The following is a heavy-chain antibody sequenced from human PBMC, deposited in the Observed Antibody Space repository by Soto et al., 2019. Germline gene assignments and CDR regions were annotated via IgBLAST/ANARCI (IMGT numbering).Heavy chain of an antibody. Sequence: EVQLLQSGGGLVQPGGSLRLSCAASGFTFSTYAMAWVRQAPGKGLEWVSTVSGGGDHTYYADSVKGRSTISRDASKNTLYLHMDSLRVEDTAVYYCAKSRFADLEYWGQGALVTVSS. CDR2: VSGGGDHT. CDR1: GFTFSTYA. V-gene: IGHV3-23*01. D-gene: IGHD2-21*01. J-gene: IGHJ1*01. CDR3: AKSRFADLEY.